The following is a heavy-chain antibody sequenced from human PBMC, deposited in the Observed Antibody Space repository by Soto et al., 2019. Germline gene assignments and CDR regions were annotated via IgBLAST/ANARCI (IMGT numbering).Heavy chain of an antibody. CDR2: INWNSGIT. J-gene: IGHJ5*02. V-gene: IGHV3-9*01. D-gene: IGHD3-22*01. CDR1: GFTFEDHA. Sequence: EVQLVESGGGLVQPGKSLKLSCVAIGFTFEDHAMRWIRQVPGKGLEWVAGINWNSGITGYADSVKGRFTISRDNANNSLHLEMNSLKSEDTALYYCTKGRGALTVVSNWFDPWGQGTPVTVSS. CDR3: TKGRGALTVVSNWFDP.